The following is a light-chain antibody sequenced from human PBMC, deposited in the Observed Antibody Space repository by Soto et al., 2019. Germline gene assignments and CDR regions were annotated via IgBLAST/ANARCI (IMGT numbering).Light chain of an antibody. CDR1: QSVSSY. CDR3: QQRSNWSWT. CDR2: DAS. J-gene: IGKJ1*01. Sequence: EIVLTQSLATLSLSPGERATLSCRASQSVSSYLAWYQQKPGQAPRLLIYDASNRATGIPARFSGSGSGTDFTLTISSLEPEDFAVYYCQQRSNWSWTFGQGTKVDIK. V-gene: IGKV3-11*01.